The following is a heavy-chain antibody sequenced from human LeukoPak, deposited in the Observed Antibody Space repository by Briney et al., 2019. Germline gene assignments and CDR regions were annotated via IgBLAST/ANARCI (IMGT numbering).Heavy chain of an antibody. CDR2: IYSGGST. CDR3: AREAYCGGDCYSSEGAFDI. Sequence: GGSLRLSCAASGFTVSSNYMSWVRQAPGKGLEWVSVIYSGGSTYYADSVKGRFTISRDNSKNTLYLQMNSLRAEDTAVYYCAREAYCGGDCYSSEGAFDIWGQGTMVTVSS. V-gene: IGHV3-53*01. J-gene: IGHJ3*02. D-gene: IGHD2-21*02. CDR1: GFTVSSNY.